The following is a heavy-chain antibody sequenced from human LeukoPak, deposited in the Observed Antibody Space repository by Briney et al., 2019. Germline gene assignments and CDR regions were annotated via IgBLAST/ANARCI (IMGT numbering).Heavy chain of an antibody. CDR1: GESFSEYY. Sequence: KSSETLSLTCAVYGESFSEYYWGWIRQPPGKGLEWIGQINHSGGTNYHPSLKTRVTISLDTSKNQVSLKLRSVTAADTAVYYCAFEGPVSGYAFDPWGQGALVAVSS. D-gene: IGHD5-12*01. V-gene: IGHV4-34*01. CDR3: AFEGPVSGYAFDP. J-gene: IGHJ5*02. CDR2: INHSGGT.